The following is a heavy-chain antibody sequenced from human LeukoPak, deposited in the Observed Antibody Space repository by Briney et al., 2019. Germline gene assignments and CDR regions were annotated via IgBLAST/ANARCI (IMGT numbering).Heavy chain of an antibody. Sequence: GGSLRLSCAGAGFTFSDYSMHWVRQPPGKGLEWVSSIFPSGGEIHYADSVRGRFTISRDNSKSTLSLQMNSLRAEDTAIYYCATYRQVLLPFESWGQGTLVTVSS. J-gene: IGHJ4*02. CDR3: ATYRQVLLPFES. CDR2: IFPSGGEI. CDR1: GFTFSDYS. D-gene: IGHD2-8*02. V-gene: IGHV3-21*04.